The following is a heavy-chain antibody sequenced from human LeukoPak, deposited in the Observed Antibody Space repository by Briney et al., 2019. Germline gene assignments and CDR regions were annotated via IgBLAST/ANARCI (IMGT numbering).Heavy chain of an antibody. CDR2: FDPEDGET. J-gene: IGHJ4*02. V-gene: IGHV1-24*01. D-gene: IGHD3-3*01. CDR1: GYTLTELS. CDR3: ARTITIFGALGYFDY. Sequence: ASVKVSCKVSGYTLTELSMHWVRQAPGKGLEWMGGFDPEDGETIYAQKFQGRVTMTEDTSTDTAYMELSSLRSEDTAVYYCARTITIFGALGYFDYWGQGTLVTVSS.